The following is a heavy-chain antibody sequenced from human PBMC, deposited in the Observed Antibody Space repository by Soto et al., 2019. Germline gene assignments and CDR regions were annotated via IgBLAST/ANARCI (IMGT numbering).Heavy chain of an antibody. CDR3: ARSPTRINYADCSDP. J-gene: IGHJ5*02. CDR1: GFIVSSSY. CDR2: IYSAGST. D-gene: IGHD4-4*01. V-gene: IGHV3-66*01. Sequence: EVQVVESGGGLVQPGGSLRLSCAASGFIVSSSYMSWVRQAPGKGLVWVAVIYSAGSTYYADSVKGRFTIYRDSSKNTLYLQMDILRAEDTAVYYCARSPTRINYADCSDPWGQRTLVTVS.